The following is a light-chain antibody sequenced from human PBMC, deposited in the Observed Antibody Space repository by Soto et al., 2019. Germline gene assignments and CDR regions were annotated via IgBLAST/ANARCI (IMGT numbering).Light chain of an antibody. J-gene: IGKJ5*01. V-gene: IGKV3-11*01. Sequence: EIVLTQSPATLSLSPGERATLSCRASQSVSSYLAWYQQKPGQAPRLLIYDASNRATGIPARFSGSGSGTDFTLTISSLEPEDFALYYCQQRSNWXTFGQGTRLEIK. CDR2: DAS. CDR1: QSVSSY. CDR3: QQRSNWXT.